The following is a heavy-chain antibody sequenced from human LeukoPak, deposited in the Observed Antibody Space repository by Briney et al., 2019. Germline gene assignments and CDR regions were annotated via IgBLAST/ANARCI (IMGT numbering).Heavy chain of an antibody. D-gene: IGHD2-15*01. Sequence: ASVKVSCKASGYTFTSYGISWVRQAPGQGLEWMGWISAYNGNTNYAQKLQGRVTMTTDTSTSTAYMELRSLRSDDTAVYYCARVVGRCSGGSCYSDYYYYYGMDVWGQGTTVTVSS. CDR3: ARVVGRCSGGSCYSDYYYYYGMDV. CDR1: GYTFTSYG. J-gene: IGHJ6*02. V-gene: IGHV1-18*01. CDR2: ISAYNGNT.